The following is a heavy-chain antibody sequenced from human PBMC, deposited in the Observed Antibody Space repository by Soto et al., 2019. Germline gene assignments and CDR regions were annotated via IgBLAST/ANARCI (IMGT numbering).Heavy chain of an antibody. CDR1: GFSFSNNG. D-gene: IGHD3-16*01. CDR2: ISYDGSKK. Sequence: QVQLVESGGGVVQPGRSLRLSCAASGFSFSNNGMHWVRQAPGKGLEWVAIISYDGSKKYYADSVKGRFTISRDNSKNTLYLQMNSLRVEDTAVYYCAKDRVESGLGEIDYWGQGPLVTVSS. CDR3: AKDRVESGLGEIDY. J-gene: IGHJ4*02. V-gene: IGHV3-30*18.